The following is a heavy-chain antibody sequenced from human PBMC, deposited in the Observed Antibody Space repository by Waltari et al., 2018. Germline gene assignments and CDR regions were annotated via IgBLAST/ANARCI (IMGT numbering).Heavy chain of an antibody. CDR3: AAGIAAAGAFDI. Sequence: QLLESGGGLVQPGGSLRLSCAASGFTFSSYAITWVRQAPGKGLDWVSAISGTGASTYYADSVKGRFTISRDNSKNSLYLQMNSLRADDTAVYYCAAGIAAAGAFDIWGQGTMVTVSS. CDR1: GFTFSSYA. J-gene: IGHJ3*02. CDR2: ISGTGAST. V-gene: IGHV3-23*01. D-gene: IGHD6-13*01.